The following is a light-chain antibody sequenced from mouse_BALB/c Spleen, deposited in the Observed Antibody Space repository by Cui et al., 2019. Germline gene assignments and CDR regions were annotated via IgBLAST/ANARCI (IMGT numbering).Light chain of an antibody. CDR3: QQGQSYPRT. CDR1: QNINVW. J-gene: IGKJ1*01. CDR2: KAS. Sequence: DIQMNQSPSSLSASLGDTITITCHASQNINVWLSWYQQKPGNIPKLLIYKASNLHTGVPSRFSGSGSGTGFTLNISSLQPEDIATYYCQQGQSYPRTFGGGTKLEIK. V-gene: IGKV10-94*01.